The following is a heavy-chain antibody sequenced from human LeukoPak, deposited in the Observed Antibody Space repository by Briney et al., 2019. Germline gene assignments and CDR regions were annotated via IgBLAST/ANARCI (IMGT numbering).Heavy chain of an antibody. J-gene: IGHJ5*02. CDR1: GGSISSYY. CDR3: ASGGNYWPQWWFDP. D-gene: IGHD1-26*01. CDR2: IDYCGCT. V-gene: IGHV4-59*01. Sequence: SETLSLTCAVSGGSISSYYWSWIRQPPGKGLEGSGYIDYCGCTNYNPSLKSRVTMSLDASKNQFSLELNSVTPADTAVSYCASGGNYWPQWWFDPWGRGTLVSVSS.